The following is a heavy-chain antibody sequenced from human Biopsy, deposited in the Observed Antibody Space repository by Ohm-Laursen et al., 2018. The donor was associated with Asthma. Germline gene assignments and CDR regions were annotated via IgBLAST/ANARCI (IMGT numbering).Heavy chain of an antibody. CDR1: GFTFRNYG. D-gene: IGHD2-8*01. CDR2: VTYDGISQ. Sequence: SLRLSCTASGFTFRNYGMHWLRQVAGKGLDWVAVVTYDGISQYYAESVKGRFTISRDNSRNTLNLQMNSVRPDDTAVYFCARERAGVLGSYNGMDVWGPGTTVSVSS. CDR3: ARERAGVLGSYNGMDV. V-gene: IGHV3-30*03. J-gene: IGHJ6*02.